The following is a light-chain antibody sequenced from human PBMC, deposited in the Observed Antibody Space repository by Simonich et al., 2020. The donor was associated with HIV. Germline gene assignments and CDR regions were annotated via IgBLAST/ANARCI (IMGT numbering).Light chain of an antibody. Sequence: QSALTQPASVSGSPGQSITISCTGNSSDVGGYKYVSWYQQHPGKAPKLMIYDVSKRPSGVSNRFSGSKSGNTASLTISGLQAEDEADYYCSSYTSSSTVVFGGGTKLTVL. J-gene: IGLJ2*01. CDR3: SSYTSSSTVV. CDR2: DVS. CDR1: SSDVGGYKY. V-gene: IGLV2-14*01.